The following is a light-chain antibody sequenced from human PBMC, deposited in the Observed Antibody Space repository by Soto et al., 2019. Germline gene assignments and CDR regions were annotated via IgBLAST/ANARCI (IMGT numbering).Light chain of an antibody. CDR2: EVS. CDR3: SSHAGSKRV. V-gene: IGLV2-8*02. Sequence: QSVLKQPPAASRSPGQSVTISCTGTSSDVGGYNYVSWYQQHPGKAPKLMIYEVSKRPSGVPDRFSGSKSGNTASLTVSGLQAEDEADYYCSSHAGSKRVFGTGTKVTVL. J-gene: IGLJ1*01. CDR1: SSDVGGYNY.